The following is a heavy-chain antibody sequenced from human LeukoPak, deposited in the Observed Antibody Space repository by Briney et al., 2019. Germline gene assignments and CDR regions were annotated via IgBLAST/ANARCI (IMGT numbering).Heavy chain of an antibody. Sequence: PGGSLRLSCAASGFTFSSYWMYWVRQAPGKGLVWVSHINSDESSTSYADSVKGRFTISRDNAKNTLYLQMNSLRAEDTAVYYCARDEAYSTIFYWGQGTLVTVSS. V-gene: IGHV3-74*01. CDR1: GFTFSSYW. D-gene: IGHD3-3*01. J-gene: IGHJ4*01. CDR3: ARDEAYSTIFY. CDR2: INSDESST.